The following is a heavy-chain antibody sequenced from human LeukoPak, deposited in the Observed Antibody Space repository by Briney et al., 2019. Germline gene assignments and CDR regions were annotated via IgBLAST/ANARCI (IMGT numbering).Heavy chain of an antibody. Sequence: GGSLRLSCAASGFNLSRFAMTWVRQAPGMGLEWVSSLSDSGENSHYADSVKGRFIISRDSSQNTLYLRMNNLRTEDTAVYYCAKVRPGYSHYFYFMDVWATGTMVTVSS. D-gene: IGHD5-18*01. CDR2: LSDSGENS. CDR3: AKVRPGYSHYFYFMDV. V-gene: IGHV3-23*01. CDR1: GFNLSRFA. J-gene: IGHJ6*03.